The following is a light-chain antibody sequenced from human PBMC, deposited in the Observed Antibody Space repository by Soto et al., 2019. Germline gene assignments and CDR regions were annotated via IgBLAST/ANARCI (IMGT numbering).Light chain of an antibody. Sequence: QSALTQPASVSGSLGQSITISCTGTSSDVGSFNYVSWYRQSPTKAPELIIYEVTNRHSGVSNRFSGSKSGNTASLTISGLQAEDEADYYCSSYIPNSVIFGGGTKLTVL. J-gene: IGLJ2*01. CDR1: SSDVGSFNY. CDR2: EVT. V-gene: IGLV2-14*01. CDR3: SSYIPNSVI.